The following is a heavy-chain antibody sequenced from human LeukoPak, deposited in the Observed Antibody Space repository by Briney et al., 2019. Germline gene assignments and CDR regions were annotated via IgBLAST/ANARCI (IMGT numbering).Heavy chain of an antibody. D-gene: IGHD3-22*01. CDR3: AAVKVTTIEVPRFFQH. V-gene: IGHV1-24*01. J-gene: IGHJ1*01. Sequence: GASVKVTCKVSGKSLSGLSTTWVRQAPGKGLEWMGGFDLEDNKMVYAQKFRGRVTMTEDTSTDTASMVLRSLTPEDTAVYYCAAVKVTTIEVPRFFQHWGQGTLVTVSS. CDR2: FDLEDNKM. CDR1: GKSLSGLS.